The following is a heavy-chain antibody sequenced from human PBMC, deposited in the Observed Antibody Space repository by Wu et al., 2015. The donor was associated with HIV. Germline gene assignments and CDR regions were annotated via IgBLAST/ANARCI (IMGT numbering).Heavy chain of an antibody. Sequence: QVQLVQSGAEVKKPGSSVKVSCKASGGTLSHYEITWMRQAPGQGLEWMGGIIPMFGTLNYAQKFKGRLTVTADESTATGYMELTSLRSDDTAVYYCASRIVEAGRPFDNWGQGTLVTVSS. V-gene: IGHV1-69*12. CDR1: GGTLSHYE. CDR2: IIPMFGTL. CDR3: ASRIVEAGRPFDN. J-gene: IGHJ4*02. D-gene: IGHD6-13*01.